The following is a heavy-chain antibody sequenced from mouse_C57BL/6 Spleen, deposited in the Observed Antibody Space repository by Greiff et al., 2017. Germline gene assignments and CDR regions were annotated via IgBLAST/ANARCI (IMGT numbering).Heavy chain of an antibody. CDR3: AREDYDDGYAMDY. D-gene: IGHD2-4*01. CDR2: ISSGSSTI. V-gene: IGHV5-17*01. CDR1: GFTFSDYG. Sequence: EVKLQESGGGLVKPGGSLKLSCAASGFTFSDYGMHWVRQAPEKGLEWVAYISSGSSTIYYADTVKGRFTISRDNAKNTLFLQMTSLRSEDTAMYYCAREDYDDGYAMDYWGQGTSVTVSS. J-gene: IGHJ4*01.